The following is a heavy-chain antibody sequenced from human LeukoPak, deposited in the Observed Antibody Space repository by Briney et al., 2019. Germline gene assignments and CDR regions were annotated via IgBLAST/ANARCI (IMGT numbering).Heavy chain of an antibody. V-gene: IGHV4-39*01. CDR3: EIVGATILRGYFDY. Sequence: PSETLSLTCTVSGGSISSSRDYWGWIRQPPGKGLEGIGSTYYSGSTYYNPSLKSRVTISVATSTTQFSLKLSSVTAADTAVYYCEIVGATILRGYFDYWGQGTLVTVSS. J-gene: IGHJ4*02. CDR2: TYYSGST. D-gene: IGHD1-26*01. CDR1: GGSISSSRDY.